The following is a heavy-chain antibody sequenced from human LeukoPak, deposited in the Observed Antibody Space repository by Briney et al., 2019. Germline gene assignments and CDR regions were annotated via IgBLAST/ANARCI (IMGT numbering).Heavy chain of an antibody. CDR1: GFTFSSYG. V-gene: IGHV3-7*01. J-gene: IGHJ6*03. CDR2: IKQDGSEK. D-gene: IGHD2-2*02. Sequence: PGRSLRLSCAASGFTFSSYGMHWVRQAPGKGLEWVANIKQDGSEKYYVDSVKGRFTISRDNAKNSLYLQMNSLRAEDTAVYYCARGGLYCSSTSCYTDYYYYYMDVWGKGTTVTVSS. CDR3: ARGGLYCSSTSCYTDYYYYYMDV.